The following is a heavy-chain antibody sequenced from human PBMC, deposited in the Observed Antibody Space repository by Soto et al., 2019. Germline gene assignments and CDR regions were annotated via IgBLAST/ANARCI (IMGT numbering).Heavy chain of an antibody. CDR3: ARDGSSRSGSDAFDI. Sequence: ASVKVSCKASGYTFTSYYMHWVRQAPGQGLEWMGIINPSGGSTSYAQKFQGRVTMTRDTPTSTVYMELSSLRSEDTAVYYCARDGSSRSGSDAFDIWGQGTMVTVSS. J-gene: IGHJ3*02. V-gene: IGHV1-46*01. CDR1: GYTFTSYY. D-gene: IGHD6-6*01. CDR2: INPSGGST.